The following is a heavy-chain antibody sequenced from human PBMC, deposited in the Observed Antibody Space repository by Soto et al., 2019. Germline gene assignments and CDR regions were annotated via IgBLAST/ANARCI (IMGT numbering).Heavy chain of an antibody. V-gene: IGHV3-23*01. CDR2: ISGSGGST. CDR1: GFTFSSYA. CDR3: VTVEANDAFDI. J-gene: IGHJ3*02. Sequence: DVQLLESGGGLVQPGGSLRLSCAASGFTFSSYAMSWVRQAPGKRLEWVSAISGSGGSTYYADSVKGRFTISRDNSKNTVYLQMDSLRAEDTGVYYFVTVEANDAFDIWGQRTIVTVSS.